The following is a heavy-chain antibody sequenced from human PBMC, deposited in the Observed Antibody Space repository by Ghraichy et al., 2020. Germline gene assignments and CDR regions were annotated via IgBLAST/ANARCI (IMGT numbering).Heavy chain of an antibody. CDR3: ARRSPTKGDSFDI. CDR1: GVSVSGVSVTHDS. D-gene: IGHD2-8*01. Sequence: SETLSLTCAVSGVSVSGVSVTHDSWSWVRQPPGKGLEWIGFISYTGNTRCNPSLKSRVTISVETSKNQFSLNLTSLTAADTAMYYCARRSPTKGDSFDIWGQGTVVTVSS. V-gene: IGHV4-61*01. J-gene: IGHJ3*02. CDR2: ISYTGNT.